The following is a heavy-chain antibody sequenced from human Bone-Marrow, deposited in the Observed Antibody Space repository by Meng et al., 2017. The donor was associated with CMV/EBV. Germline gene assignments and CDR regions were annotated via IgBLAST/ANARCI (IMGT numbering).Heavy chain of an antibody. D-gene: IGHD5-18*01. CDR2: MNPNSGNT. CDR1: GYTFTSYD. V-gene: IGHV1-8*01. Sequence: ASVKVSCKASGYTFTSYDINWVRQATGQGLEWMGWMNPNSGNTGYAQKFQGRVTMTRNTSISTAYMELSSLRSEDTAVYYCAKDGGYSYVSYYYYYGMDVWGQGTTVTVSS. J-gene: IGHJ6*02. CDR3: AKDGGYSYVSYYYYYGMDV.